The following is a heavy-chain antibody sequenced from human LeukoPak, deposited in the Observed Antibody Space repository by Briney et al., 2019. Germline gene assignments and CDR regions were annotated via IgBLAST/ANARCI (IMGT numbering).Heavy chain of an antibody. CDR3: ARGHSSAGSGSYYYGY. V-gene: IGHV4-34*01. Sequence: SETLSLTCAVYGGSFSGYYWSWIRQPPGKGLEWIGEINHSGSTNYSPSLKSRVTISVDTSKNQFSLKLSSVTAADTAVYYCARGHSSAGSGSYYYGYWGQGTLVTVSS. CDR2: INHSGST. D-gene: IGHD3-10*01. CDR1: GGSFSGYY. J-gene: IGHJ4*02.